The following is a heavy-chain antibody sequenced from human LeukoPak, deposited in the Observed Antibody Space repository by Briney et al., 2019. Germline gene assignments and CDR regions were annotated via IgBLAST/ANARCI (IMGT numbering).Heavy chain of an antibody. CDR3: ARGHPKTTTRYYYMDV. V-gene: IGHV4-59*12. D-gene: IGHD4-17*01. J-gene: IGHJ6*03. CDR1: GGSISSYY. Sequence: SETLSHTCTVSGGSISSYYWSWIRQPPGKGLEWIGYIYYSGSTNYNPSLKSRVTISVDTSKNQFSLKLSSVTAADTAVYYCARGHPKTTTRYYYMDVWGKGTTVTVSS. CDR2: IYYSGST.